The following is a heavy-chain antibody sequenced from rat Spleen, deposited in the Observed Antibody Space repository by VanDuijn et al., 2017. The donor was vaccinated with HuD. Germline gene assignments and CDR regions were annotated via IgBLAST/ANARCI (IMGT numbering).Heavy chain of an antibody. D-gene: IGHD1-7*01. J-gene: IGHJ3*01. Sequence: EVQLVESGGDLVQPGRSVRLSCVASGFTFGDHAMAWVRQSPEKGLEWVATIVYDGSSTYYRKSLKGRFTISRDNAESTLYLQMDSLRSADTATYYCVTDYGSEGFAHWGQGTLVTVSS. CDR3: VTDYGSEGFAH. CDR1: GFTFGDHA. CDR2: IVYDGSST. V-gene: IGHV5S10*01.